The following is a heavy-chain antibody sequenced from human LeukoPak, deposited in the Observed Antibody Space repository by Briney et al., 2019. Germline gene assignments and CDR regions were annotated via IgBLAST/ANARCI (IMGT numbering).Heavy chain of an antibody. CDR2: IYYSGST. J-gene: IGHJ2*01. Sequence: KSSETLSLTCTVSGGSISSYYWSWIRQPPGKGLEWIGYIYYSGSTNYNPSLKSRVTISVDTSKNQFSLKLSSVTAADTAVYYRARQGGGFWYFDLWGRGTLVTVSS. CDR1: GGSISSYY. CDR3: ARQGGGFWYFDL. V-gene: IGHV4-59*08. D-gene: IGHD6-25*01.